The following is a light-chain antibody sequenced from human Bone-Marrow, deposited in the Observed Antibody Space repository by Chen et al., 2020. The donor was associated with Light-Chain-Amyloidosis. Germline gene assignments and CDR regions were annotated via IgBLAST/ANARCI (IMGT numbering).Light chain of an antibody. CDR2: RSN. V-gene: IGLV1-47*01. CDR1: SSNIGIND. Sequence: QSVLTQPPSASGTPVQRGTISCPGASSNIGINDVYWYQHFPGAAPTPLIHRSNQRPRGDPDRFSASNSGTSAFLAISGLRSEDEADYYCSAWDGSRSGYVFGTGTKVIVL. CDR3: SAWDGSRSGYV. J-gene: IGLJ1*01.